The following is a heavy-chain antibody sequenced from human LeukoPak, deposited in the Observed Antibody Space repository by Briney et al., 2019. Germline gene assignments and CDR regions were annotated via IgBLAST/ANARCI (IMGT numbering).Heavy chain of an antibody. V-gene: IGHV1-2*02. CDR3: ARVLKFPAAFDI. CDR2: IKPKSGGT. CDR1: GYTFTGYY. J-gene: IGHJ3*02. Sequence: SVKVSFKASGYTFTGYYMHWVRQPPAQGLEWMGWIKPKSGGTNCAQEFQGRVTMTRDTSISTAYMELSRLRSDDTAVYYCARVLKFPAAFDIWGQGTMVTVSS.